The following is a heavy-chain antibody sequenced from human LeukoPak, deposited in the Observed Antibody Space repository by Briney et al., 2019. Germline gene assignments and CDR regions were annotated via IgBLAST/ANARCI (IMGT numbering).Heavy chain of an antibody. Sequence: GGSLRLSCVASGFSFSRYYIHWVRQAPGKGLVWVSRIKGDSSDTIYADSVKGRFTISRDNAKNTVYLQMNSLRREDTAVYYCAELGITMIGGVWGKGTTVTISS. V-gene: IGHV3-74*01. J-gene: IGHJ6*04. CDR1: GFSFSRYY. CDR2: IKGDSSDT. CDR3: AELGITMIGGV. D-gene: IGHD3-10*02.